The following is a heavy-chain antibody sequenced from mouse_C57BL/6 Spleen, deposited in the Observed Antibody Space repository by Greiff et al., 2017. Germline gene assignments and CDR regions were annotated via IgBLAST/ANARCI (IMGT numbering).Heavy chain of an antibody. CDR3: ARPHYYGSSLYYAMDY. D-gene: IGHD1-1*01. V-gene: IGHV5-17*01. CDR2: ISSGSSTI. Sequence: EVKVVESGGGLVKPGGSLKLSCAASGFTFSDYGMHWVRQAPEKGLEWVAYISSGSSTIYYADTVKGRFTISRDNATNTLFLQMTSLRSEDTAMYYCARPHYYGSSLYYAMDYWGQGTSVTVSS. J-gene: IGHJ4*01. CDR1: GFTFSDYG.